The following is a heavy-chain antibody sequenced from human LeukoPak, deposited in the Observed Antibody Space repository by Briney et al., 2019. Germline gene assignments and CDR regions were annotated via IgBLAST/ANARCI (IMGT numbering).Heavy chain of an antibody. D-gene: IGHD3-22*01. CDR2: INHSGST. CDR1: GGSFSGYY. CDR3: ARGQDDSSGYVYYFDY. V-gene: IGHV4-34*01. J-gene: IGHJ4*02. Sequence: SETLSLTCAVYGGSFSGYYWSWIRQPPGKGLEWIGEINHSGSTNYNPSLKSRVTISVDTSKNQFSLKLSSVTAADTAVYYCARGQDDSSGYVYYFDYWGQGTLVTVPS.